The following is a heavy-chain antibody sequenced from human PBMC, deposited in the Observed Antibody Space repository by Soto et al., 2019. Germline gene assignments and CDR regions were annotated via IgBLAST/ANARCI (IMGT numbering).Heavy chain of an antibody. CDR2: IFYSGST. J-gene: IGHJ6*02. CDR1: GGSISSSSYY. CDR3: ARVSGSYYYGIDG. V-gene: IGHV4-39*01. Sequence: SETLSLTCTVSGGSISSSSYYWGWIRQPPGKGLEWIGSIFYSGSTYYNPSLKSRVTISVDTSKHQFSLKLSSVTAADPAVYYGARVSGSYYYGIDGWGQGTSVTVSS. D-gene: IGHD5-12*01.